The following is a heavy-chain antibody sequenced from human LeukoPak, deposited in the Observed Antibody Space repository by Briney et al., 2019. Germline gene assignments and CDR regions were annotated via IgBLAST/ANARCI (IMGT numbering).Heavy chain of an antibody. D-gene: IGHD3-22*01. CDR2: ISASGGST. J-gene: IGHJ4*02. V-gene: IGHV3-23*01. CDR3: AKVSWDYDNYYFDY. CDR1: GFTFSSYA. Sequence: PGGSLRLSCAASGFTFSSYAMSWVRQAPGEGLEWVSAISASGGSTYYADSVKGRFTISRDNSKNTLYLQMNSLRAEDTAVYYCAKVSWDYDNYYFDYWGQGTLVTVSS.